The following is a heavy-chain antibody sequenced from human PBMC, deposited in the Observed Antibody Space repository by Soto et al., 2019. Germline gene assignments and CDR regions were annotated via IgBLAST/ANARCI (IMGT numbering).Heavy chain of an antibody. D-gene: IGHD2-8*02. V-gene: IGHV1-46*01. CDR1: EYTFINYY. CDR3: ARVRPRDPTGGSDY. J-gene: IGHJ4*02. Sequence: GASVKVSCKASEYTFINYYMHWVRQAPGQGLEWMGIINPSGGSISSAQKFQGRVTMTRDTSTSTVYVELTSLRSEDTAVYYCARVRPRDPTGGSDYWGQGTLVTVSS. CDR2: INPSGGSI.